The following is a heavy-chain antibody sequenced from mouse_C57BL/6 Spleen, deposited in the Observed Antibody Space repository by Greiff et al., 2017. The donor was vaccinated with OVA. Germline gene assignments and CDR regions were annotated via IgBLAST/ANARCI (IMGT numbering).Heavy chain of an antibody. Sequence: EVKLVESGEGLVKPGGSLKLSCAASGFTFSSYAMSWVRQTPEKRLEWVAYISSGGDYIYYADTVKGRFTISRDNARNTLYLQMSSLKSEDTAMYYCTRSDYDGYYYAMDYWGQGTSVTVSS. V-gene: IGHV5-9-1*02. D-gene: IGHD2-4*01. J-gene: IGHJ4*01. CDR3: TRSDYDGYYYAMDY. CDR2: ISSGGDYI. CDR1: GFTFSSYA.